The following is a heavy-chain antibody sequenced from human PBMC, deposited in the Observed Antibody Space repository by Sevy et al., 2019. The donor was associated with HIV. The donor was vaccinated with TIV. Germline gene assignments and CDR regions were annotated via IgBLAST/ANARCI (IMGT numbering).Heavy chain of an antibody. CDR3: ARDGGYSIKWYPLY. Sequence: GGSLRLSCAASGFAFSSHAMHWARRAPGKGRGGLAVISYEGTGTFYAASVEGRFPISRDNSKNMLSLQINSLRPEDTAVYYCARDGGYSIKWYPLYWGHGTLVTVSS. CDR2: ISYEGTGT. J-gene: IGHJ4*01. V-gene: IGHV3-30-3*01. CDR1: GFAFSSHA. D-gene: IGHD6-13*01.